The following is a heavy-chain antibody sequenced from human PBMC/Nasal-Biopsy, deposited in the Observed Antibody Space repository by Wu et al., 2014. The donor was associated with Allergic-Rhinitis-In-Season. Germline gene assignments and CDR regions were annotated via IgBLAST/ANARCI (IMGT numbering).Heavy chain of an antibody. D-gene: IGHD3-16*01. CDR1: GGSISTYY. Sequence: TLSLTCTVSGGSISTYYWTWIRQAPGQGLDWIGNIYYTGSTRFNPSLKSRVNISLDMSKSEFSLELTSVTAADTAVYYCAREGRVRLGVEYPYGLAFWGQGTPVHRLL. V-gene: IGHV4-59*01. CDR3: AREGRVRLGVEYPYGLAF. CDR2: IYYTGST. J-gene: IGHJ6*02.